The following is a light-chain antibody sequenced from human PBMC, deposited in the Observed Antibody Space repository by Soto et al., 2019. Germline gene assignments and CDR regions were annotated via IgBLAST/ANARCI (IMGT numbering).Light chain of an antibody. Sequence: QSALTQPDSVSGYLGESITISCTGTNTDIGGYDYVSWYQQHPGKAPKLIIFEGDRRPSGVSGRFSGSKSGNTASLTISGLQAEDEADYYCCSFARSTTFYVFGTGTKVTVL. CDR2: EGD. CDR1: NTDIGGYDY. CDR3: CSFARSTTFYV. V-gene: IGLV2-23*01. J-gene: IGLJ1*01.